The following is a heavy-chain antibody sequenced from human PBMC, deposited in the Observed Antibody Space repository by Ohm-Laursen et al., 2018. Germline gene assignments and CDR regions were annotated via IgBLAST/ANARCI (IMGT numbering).Heavy chain of an antibody. CDR2: ISDTGSHI. J-gene: IGHJ6*02. D-gene: IGHD2-8*01. Sequence: SLRLSCTASGVTVSSNYMNWVRQAPGKGLEWVSYISDTGSHIYYAGSVRGRFTISRDNAQNSLYLHMSSLRAEDTAIYYCARDDGAYARRSGMDVWGQGTTVTVSS. CDR1: GVTVSSNY. CDR3: ARDDGAYARRSGMDV. V-gene: IGHV3-21*01.